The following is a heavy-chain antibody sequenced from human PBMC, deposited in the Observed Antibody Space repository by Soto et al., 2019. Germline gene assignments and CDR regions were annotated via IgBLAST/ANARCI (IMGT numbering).Heavy chain of an antibody. CDR2: IYYSGST. D-gene: IGHD2-21*02. CDR3: ARQISGLNWFDP. V-gene: IGHV4-39*01. J-gene: IGHJ5*02. Sequence: PSETLSLTCTVSGGSISSSSYYWGWIRQPPGKGLEWIGSIYYSGSTYYNPSLKSRVTISVDTSKNQFSLKLSSVTAADTAVYYCARQISGLNWFDPWGQGTLVTVSS. CDR1: GGSISSSSYY.